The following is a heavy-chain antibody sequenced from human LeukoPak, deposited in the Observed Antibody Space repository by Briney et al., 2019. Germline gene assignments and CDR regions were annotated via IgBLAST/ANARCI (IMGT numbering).Heavy chain of an antibody. D-gene: IGHD2-15*01. CDR2: IIPIFGTA. J-gene: IGHJ4*02. Sequence: AASVKVSCKAFGGSFSNEAISWVRQAPGQGLEWMGGIIPIFGTANYAQKFQGRVTITTDESTSTAYMEVSSLRSEDTAVYYCGRKAGDCGGGSCYSIDYWGQGTLVTVSS. CDR1: GGSFSNEA. CDR3: GRKAGDCGGGSCYSIDY. V-gene: IGHV1-69*05.